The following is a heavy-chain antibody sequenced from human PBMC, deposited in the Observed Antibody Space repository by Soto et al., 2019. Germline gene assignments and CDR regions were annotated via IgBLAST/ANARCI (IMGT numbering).Heavy chain of an antibody. CDR1: GGSISSGDYY. Sequence: SETLSLTCTVSGGSISSGDYYWGWIRQPPGKGLEWIGYIYYSGSTYYNPSLKSRVTISVDTSKNQFSLKLSSVTAADTAVYYCARQLAVLRYFDWLLELNYYFDYWGQGTLVTVS. J-gene: IGHJ4*02. V-gene: IGHV4-39*01. D-gene: IGHD3-9*01. CDR2: IYYSGST. CDR3: ARQLAVLRYFDWLLELNYYFDY.